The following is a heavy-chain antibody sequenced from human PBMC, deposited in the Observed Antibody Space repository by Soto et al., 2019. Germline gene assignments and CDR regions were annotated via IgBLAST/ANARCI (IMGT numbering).Heavy chain of an antibody. J-gene: IGHJ5*02. CDR3: ATTSSNFDWFDP. CDR2: FDPEDGET. Sequence: RASVKVSCKVSGYTLTELSMHWVRQAPGKGLEWMGGFDPEDGETIYAQKFQGRVTMTEDTSTDTAYMELSSLRSEDTAVYYCATTSSNFDWFDPWGQGTLVTVS. CDR1: GYTLTELS. V-gene: IGHV1-24*01. D-gene: IGHD4-4*01.